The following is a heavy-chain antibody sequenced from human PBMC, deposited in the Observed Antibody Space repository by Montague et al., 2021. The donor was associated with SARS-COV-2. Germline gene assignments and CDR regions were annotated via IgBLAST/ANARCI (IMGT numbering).Heavy chain of an antibody. Sequence: SETLSLTCTVYGGSFGDNRWSWIRKPPGKGQERDGVSKHSGRTNYNPTLKSRVTISVDTATNQFSLKVTSVTAADPAVYFCARGHLSVSMLVVFFTSASYYFYYWGQGAQVTVSS. CDR3: ARGHLSVSMLVVFFTSASYYFYY. CDR1: GGSFGDNR. D-gene: IGHD3-22*01. CDR2: SKHSGRT. V-gene: IGHV4-34*01. J-gene: IGHJ4*02.